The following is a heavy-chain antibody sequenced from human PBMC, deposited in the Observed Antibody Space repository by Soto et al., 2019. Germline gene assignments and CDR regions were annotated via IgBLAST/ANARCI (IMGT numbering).Heavy chain of an antibody. CDR1: GGSISSSSYY. D-gene: IGHD6-19*01. V-gene: IGHV4-39*01. Sequence: SETLSLTCAVSGGSISSSSYYWGWIRQPPGKGLEWIGSIYYSGSTYYTPSLQSRVAISVDTSKNQFSLKLNSVTAADTAVYYCARRTVNIRTFYSGLKTHCFDYWGQGTLVTVCS. CDR3: ARRTVNIRTFYSGLKTHCFDY. CDR2: IYYSGST. J-gene: IGHJ4*02.